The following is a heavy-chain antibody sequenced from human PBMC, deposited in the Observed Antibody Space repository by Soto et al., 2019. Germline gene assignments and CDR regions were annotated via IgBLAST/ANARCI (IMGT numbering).Heavy chain of an antibody. Sequence: QVQLVQSGAEVKKPGASVKVSCKASGYTFTGYYMPWVRQAPGQGLEWMGWINPNSGGTNYAQQFQGRVTMTRDTSISTAYVELSRLRSDDTAVYYCALDRLRNWFDPWGHGTLVTVAS. CDR2: INPNSGGT. V-gene: IGHV1-2*02. CDR3: ALDRLRNWFDP. J-gene: IGHJ5*02. D-gene: IGHD3-16*01. CDR1: GYTFTGYY.